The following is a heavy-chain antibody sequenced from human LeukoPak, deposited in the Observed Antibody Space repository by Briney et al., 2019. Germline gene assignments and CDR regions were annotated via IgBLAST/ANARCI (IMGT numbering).Heavy chain of an antibody. CDR2: INPNSGGT. CDR1: GYTFTGYY. V-gene: IGHV1-2*02. Sequence: ASVKVSCKASGYTFTGYYMHWVRRAPGQGLEWMGWINPNSGGTNYAQKFQGRVTMTRDTSISTAYMELSRLRSDDTAVYYCARVSPKSGFWSGYYLAYFDYWGQGTLVTVSS. J-gene: IGHJ4*02. CDR3: ARVSPKSGFWSGYYLAYFDY. D-gene: IGHD3-3*01.